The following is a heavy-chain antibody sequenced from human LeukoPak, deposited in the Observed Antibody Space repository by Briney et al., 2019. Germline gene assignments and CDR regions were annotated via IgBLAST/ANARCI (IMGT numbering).Heavy chain of an antibody. CDR2: ISRTANYI. CDR3: ARDEGV. J-gene: IGHJ4*02. V-gene: IGHV3-21*01. D-gene: IGHD3-10*01. Sequence: NPGGSLRFSCTASGFAFSYENMNWVRQVPERGLEWVSSISRTANYIHYADSVEGRFTISRDNAKNALYLQMNSLRVEDTGVYYCARDEGVWGQGTLVTVSS. CDR1: GFAFSYEN.